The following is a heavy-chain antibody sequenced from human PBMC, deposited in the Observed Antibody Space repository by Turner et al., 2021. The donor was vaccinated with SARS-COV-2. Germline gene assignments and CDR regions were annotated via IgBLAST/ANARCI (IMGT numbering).Heavy chain of an antibody. CDR2: IKQDGSEK. D-gene: IGHD6-13*01. CDR1: GFTFSIYW. V-gene: IGHV3-7*01. CDR3: ARLAGSSWHFDY. Sequence: EVQLVESGGGLVQPGGSLRLSCAASGFTFSIYWMSWVRQAPGKGLEWVANIKQDGSEKYYVASVKGRFTISRDNAKNSLYLQMNSLRAEDTAVYYCARLAGSSWHFDYWGQGTLVTVSS. J-gene: IGHJ4*02.